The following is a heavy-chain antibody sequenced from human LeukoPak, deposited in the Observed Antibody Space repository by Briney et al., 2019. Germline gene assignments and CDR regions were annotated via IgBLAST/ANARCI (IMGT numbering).Heavy chain of an antibody. CDR2: IYSGGIT. V-gene: IGHV3-53*01. J-gene: IGHJ4*02. Sequence: GGSLRLSCAVSGFIGGDGYMSWVRQAPGKGLECVSVIYSGGITYYADSVKGRFTISRDNSKNTLYLQMNSLRVEDTAVYYCARGTSGSYCFDYWGQGTLVTVSS. CDR3: ARGTSGSYCFDY. D-gene: IGHD1-26*01. CDR1: GFIGGDGY.